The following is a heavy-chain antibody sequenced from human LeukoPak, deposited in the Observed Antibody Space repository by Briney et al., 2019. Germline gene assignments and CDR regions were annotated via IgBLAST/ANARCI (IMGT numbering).Heavy chain of an antibody. CDR2: IRYDGSNK. CDR1: GFTFSSYG. D-gene: IGHD6-13*01. V-gene: IGHV3-30*02. J-gene: IGHJ1*01. Sequence: GGSLRLSRAASGFTFSSYGMHWVRQAPGKGLEWVAFIRYDGSNKYYADSVKGRFTISRDNSKNTLYLQMNSLRAEDTAVYYCAKAYHRGTAAAGTLSAEYFQHWGQGTLVTVSS. CDR3: AKAYHRGTAAAGTLSAEYFQH.